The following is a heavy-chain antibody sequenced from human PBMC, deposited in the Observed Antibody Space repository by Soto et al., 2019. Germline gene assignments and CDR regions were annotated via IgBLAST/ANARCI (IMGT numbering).Heavy chain of an antibody. CDR2: IDPSDSYT. J-gene: IGHJ6*02. CDR1: GYSFTSYW. D-gene: IGHD6-19*01. Sequence: PGESLKISCKGSGYSFTSYWISWVRQMPGKGLEWMGRIDPSDSYTNYSPSFQGHVTISADKSISTAYLQWSSLKASDTAMYYCARHFISGITYSSGFPTRYYYGMDVWGQGTTVTVSS. CDR3: ARHFISGITYSSGFPTRYYYGMDV. V-gene: IGHV5-10-1*01.